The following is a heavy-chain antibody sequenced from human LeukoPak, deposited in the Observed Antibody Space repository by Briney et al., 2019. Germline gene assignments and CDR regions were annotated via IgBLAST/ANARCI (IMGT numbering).Heavy chain of an antibody. J-gene: IGHJ4*02. CDR1: GYTFTSYA. D-gene: IGHD2-2*01. CDR2: MNPNSGNT. CDR3: ARDTAGYCSSTSCYTWYFDY. Sequence: ASVKVSCKASGYTFTSYAMHWVRQAPGQGLEWMGWMNPNSGNTGYAQKFQGRVTMTRNTSISTAYMELSSLRSEDTAVYYCARDTAGYCSSTSCYTWYFDYWGQGTLVTVSS. V-gene: IGHV1-8*02.